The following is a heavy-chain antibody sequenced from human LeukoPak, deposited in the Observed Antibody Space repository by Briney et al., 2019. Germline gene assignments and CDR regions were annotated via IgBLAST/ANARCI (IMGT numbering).Heavy chain of an antibody. D-gene: IGHD3-22*01. Sequence: PSETLSLTCAVYGGSFSGYYWSWIRQPPGKGLEWIGYIYHSGSTYYNPSLKSRVTISVDRSKNQFSLKLSSVTAADTAVYYCARGRSSGYLFDYWGQGTLVTVSS. V-gene: IGHV4-34*01. CDR3: ARGRSSGYLFDY. CDR2: IYHSGST. J-gene: IGHJ4*02. CDR1: GGSFSGYY.